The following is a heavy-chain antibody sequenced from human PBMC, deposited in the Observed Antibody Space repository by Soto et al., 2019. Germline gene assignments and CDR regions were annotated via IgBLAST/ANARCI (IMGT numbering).Heavy chain of an antibody. V-gene: IGHV3-23*01. CDR2: ISGSGADT. J-gene: IGHJ4*02. D-gene: IGHD2-15*01. CDR3: AKDTGRGGGSVFDY. CDR1: GFTFNNYA. Sequence: GGSLRLSCAASGFTFNNYAMSWVRRARGKGLEWVSAISGSGADTYYTESVKGRFTISRDNFKNTLYLQMNSLRAEDTAVYYCAKDTGRGGGSVFDYWGQGTLVTVSS.